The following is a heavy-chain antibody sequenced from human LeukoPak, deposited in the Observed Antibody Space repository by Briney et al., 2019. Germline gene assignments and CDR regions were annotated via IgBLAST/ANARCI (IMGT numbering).Heavy chain of an antibody. CDR2: IYTSRST. J-gene: IGHJ2*01. CDR3: ARDPSPILAGRRYWYFDL. Sequence: PETLSLTCTVSGGSISSNYWNWIRQPAGKGLEWIGRIYTSRSTNHNPSLKSLVTISVDRSKNQLSLNLTSVTAADTAVYYCARDPSPILAGRRYWYFDLWGRGTLVTVSS. D-gene: IGHD2-8*02. V-gene: IGHV4-4*07. CDR1: GGSISSNY.